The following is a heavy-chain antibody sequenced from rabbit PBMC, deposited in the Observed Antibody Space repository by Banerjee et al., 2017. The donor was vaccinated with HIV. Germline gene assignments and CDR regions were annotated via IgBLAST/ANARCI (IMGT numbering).Heavy chain of an antibody. CDR2: IVTDSSGNT. CDR1: GFSFSSNYY. Sequence: QSLEESGGDLVKPGASLTLTCTASGFSFSSNYYMCWVRQAPGKGLEWIGCIVTDSSGNTYYASWAKGRFTISKTSSTTVTLQMTSLTAADTATYFCARRYAGYWDLWGPGTLVTVS. D-gene: IGHD7-1*01. J-gene: IGHJ4*01. V-gene: IGHV1S40*01. CDR3: ARRYAGYWDL.